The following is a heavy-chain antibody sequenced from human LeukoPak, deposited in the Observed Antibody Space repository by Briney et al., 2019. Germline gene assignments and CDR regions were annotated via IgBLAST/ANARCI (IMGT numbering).Heavy chain of an antibody. CDR1: GYTFSDYY. V-gene: IGHV1-8*03. J-gene: IGHJ6*03. CDR3: ARAGNYYYYMDV. D-gene: IGHD6-13*01. Sequence: ASVKVSCKTSGYTFSDYYIHWIRQATGQGLEWMGWMNPNSGNTGYAQKFQGRVTITRNTSISTAYMELSSLRSEDTAVYYCARAGNYYYYMDVWGKGTTVTVSS. CDR2: MNPNSGNT.